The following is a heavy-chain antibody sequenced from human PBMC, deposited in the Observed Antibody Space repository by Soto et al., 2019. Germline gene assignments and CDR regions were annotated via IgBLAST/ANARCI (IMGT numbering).Heavy chain of an antibody. CDR2: INHSGST. J-gene: IGHJ4*02. V-gene: IGHV4-34*01. D-gene: IGHD4-4*01. CDR1: GGSFSGYY. Sequence: QVQLQQWGAGLLKPSETLSLTCAVYGGSFSGYYWSWIRQPPGKGLEWIGEINHSGSTNYNPSLKSRVTISVDTSKNQFSLKLSSVTAADTAVSYCARVTVGRTHYFDYWGQGTLVTVSS. CDR3: ARVTVGRTHYFDY.